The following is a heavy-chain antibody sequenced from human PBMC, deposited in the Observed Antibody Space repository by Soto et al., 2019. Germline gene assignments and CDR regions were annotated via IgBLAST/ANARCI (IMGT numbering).Heavy chain of an antibody. CDR2: IYFSGST. D-gene: IGHD3-10*01. J-gene: IGHJ4*02. V-gene: IGHV4-39*01. CDR3: ARLAIRYYFDY. CDR1: GGSISSGGYY. Sequence: SETLSLTCTVSGGSISSGGYYWGWIRQPPGKGLEWIGSIYFSGSTYYNPSLKSRVTMSGDTSKNQFSLKLTSATAADTAVYYCARLAIRYYFDYWGQGTLVTVSS.